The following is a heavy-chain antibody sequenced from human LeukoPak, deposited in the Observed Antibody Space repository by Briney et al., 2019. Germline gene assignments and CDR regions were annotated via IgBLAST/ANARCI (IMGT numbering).Heavy chain of an antibody. D-gene: IGHD1-14*01. CDR1: GFTVSSNY. CDR2: IYSGGST. V-gene: IGHV3-53*01. J-gene: IGHJ4*02. Sequence: GGSLRLSCAASGFTVSSNYMSWARQAPGKGLEWVSVIYSGGSTYYADSVKGRFTISRDNSKNTLYLQMNSLRAEDTAVYYCARDLAGFYFDYWGQGILVTVSS. CDR3: ARDLAGFYFDY.